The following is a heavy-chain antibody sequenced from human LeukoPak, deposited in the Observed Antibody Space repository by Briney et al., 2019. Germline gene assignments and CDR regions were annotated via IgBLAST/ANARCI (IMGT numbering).Heavy chain of an antibody. CDR3: ARDPKLAGEAFDI. V-gene: IGHV1-2*02. Sequence: ASVKVSCKASGYTFTGYYMHWVRQAPGQGLEWMGWINPNSGGTNYAQKFQGRVTMTRDTSISTAYMELSRLRSDDTAVYYCARDPKLAGEAFDIWGQGTMVTVSS. J-gene: IGHJ3*02. D-gene: IGHD2-15*01. CDR2: INPNSGGT. CDR1: GYTFTGYY.